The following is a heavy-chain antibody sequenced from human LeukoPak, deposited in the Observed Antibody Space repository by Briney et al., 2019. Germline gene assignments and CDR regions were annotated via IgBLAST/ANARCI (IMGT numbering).Heavy chain of an antibody. CDR1: GYTFTSYA. Sequence: ASVKVSCKASGYTFTSYAMHWVRQAPGQRLEWMGWINAGNGNTKYSQEFQGRVTITRDTSASTAYMELSSLRSEDTAVYYCARGGSGGDAFDIWGQGAMVTVSS. CDR2: INAGNGNT. V-gene: IGHV1-3*03. J-gene: IGHJ3*02. D-gene: IGHD2-15*01. CDR3: ARGGSGGDAFDI.